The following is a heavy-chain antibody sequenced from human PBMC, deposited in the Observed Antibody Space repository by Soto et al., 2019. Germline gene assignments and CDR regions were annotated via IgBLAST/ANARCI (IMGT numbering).Heavy chain of an antibody. D-gene: IGHD4-17*01. CDR3: ARAGGTTVTGLWHFDS. V-gene: IGHV3-33*01. Sequence: QVQLEESGGGVVQPGRSLRLSCEASGFTFNTYSMHWVRQPPGKGLEWLAAIWYDGTQKYDADSVKGRFIISRDNSKKTLYLEMNSLSAEDTAVYYCARAGGTTVTGLWHFDSWGQGTLVTVSS. CDR2: IWYDGTQK. CDR1: GFTFNTYS. J-gene: IGHJ4*02.